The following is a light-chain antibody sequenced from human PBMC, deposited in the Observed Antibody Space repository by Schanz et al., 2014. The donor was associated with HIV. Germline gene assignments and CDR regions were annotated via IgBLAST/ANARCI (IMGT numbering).Light chain of an antibody. Sequence: DIQMTQSPSSVSASVGDRVTITCRASQGISTWLAWYQQKPGKAPKFLIYAASNLQSGVPSRFSGSGSGTEFTLTISSLHPEDFATYYCQQTYTTPSITFGQGTRLEIK. CDR2: AAS. J-gene: IGKJ5*01. V-gene: IGKV1-12*01. CDR1: QGISTW. CDR3: QQTYTTPSIT.